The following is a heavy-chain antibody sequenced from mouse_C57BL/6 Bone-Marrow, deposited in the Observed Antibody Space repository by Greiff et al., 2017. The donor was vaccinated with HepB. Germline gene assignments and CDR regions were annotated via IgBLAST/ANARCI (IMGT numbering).Heavy chain of an antibody. CDR3: ARSSGYYYGSSWFAY. J-gene: IGHJ3*01. CDR1: GYTFTSYW. Sequence: QVQLQQPGAELVRPGTSVKLSCKASGYTFTSYWMHWVKQRPGQGLEWIGVIDPSDSYTNYNQKFKGKATLTVDTSSSTAYMQLSSLPSEDSAVYYWARSSGYYYGSSWFAYWGQGTLVTVSA. V-gene: IGHV1-59*01. CDR2: IDPSDSYT. D-gene: IGHD1-1*01.